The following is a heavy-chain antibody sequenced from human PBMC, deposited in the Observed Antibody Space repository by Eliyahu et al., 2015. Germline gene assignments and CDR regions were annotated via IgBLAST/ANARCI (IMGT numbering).Heavy chain of an antibody. CDR1: GDXXSSNSAA. V-gene: IGHV6-1*01. J-gene: IGHJ4*02. D-gene: IGHD1-26*01. CDR2: TYYRSKWYN. CDR3: ARQWGGATGH. Sequence: QVQLQQSGPGLXKPSQTLSLTCXIXGDXXSSNSAAWTWIRQSPSRGLEWLGRTYYRSKWYNDYAVSVKSRITINADTSKNQFSLQLNSVTPEDTAVYYYARQWGGATGHWGQGTLVTVSS.